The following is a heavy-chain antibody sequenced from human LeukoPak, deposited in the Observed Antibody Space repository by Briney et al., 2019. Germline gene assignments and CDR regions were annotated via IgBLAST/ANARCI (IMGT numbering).Heavy chain of an antibody. J-gene: IGHJ1*01. CDR2: ISGSGGST. CDR3: AKDQGIQLWLKYFQH. D-gene: IGHD5-18*01. V-gene: IGHV3-23*01. Sequence: GGSLRLSCAASGFTFSSYAMSWVRQAPGKGLEWVSGISGSGGSTDYADSVKGRFTISRDNSKSTLYLQMNSLRAEDTAVYYCAKDQGIQLWLKYFQHWGQGTLVTVSS. CDR1: GFTFSSYA.